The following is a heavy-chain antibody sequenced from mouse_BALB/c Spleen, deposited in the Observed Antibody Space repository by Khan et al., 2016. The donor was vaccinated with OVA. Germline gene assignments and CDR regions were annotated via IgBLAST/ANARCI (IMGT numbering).Heavy chain of an antibody. Sequence: EVQRVESGGGLVQPGGSRKLSCAASGFTFSRFGMHWVRQAPEKGLEWVAYISSGSSTIYYADTVKGRFTISRDNPKNTLFLQMTSLRSEDTAMYSCARDSNFDYWGQGPTLTVSS. CDR3: ARDSNFDY. J-gene: IGHJ2*01. CDR2: ISSGSSTI. V-gene: IGHV5-17*02. CDR1: GFTFSRFG.